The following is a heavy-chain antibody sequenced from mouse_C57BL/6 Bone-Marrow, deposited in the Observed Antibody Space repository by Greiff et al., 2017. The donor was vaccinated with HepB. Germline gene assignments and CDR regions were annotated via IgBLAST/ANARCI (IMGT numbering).Heavy chain of an antibody. CDR2: IYPRSGNT. V-gene: IGHV1-81*01. CDR1: GYTFTSYG. CDR3: ARYGNYERGYAMDY. J-gene: IGHJ4*01. D-gene: IGHD2-1*01. Sequence: QVQLQQSGAELARPGASVKLSCKASGYTFTSYGISWVKQSTGQGLEWIGEIYPRSGNTYYNEKFKGKATLTADKSSSTAYMELRSLTSEDSAVYFCARYGNYERGYAMDYWGQGTSVTVSS.